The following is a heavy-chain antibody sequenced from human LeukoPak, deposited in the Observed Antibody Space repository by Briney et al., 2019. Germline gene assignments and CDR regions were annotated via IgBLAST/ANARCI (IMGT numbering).Heavy chain of an antibody. CDR1: GGTFSSYA. CDR3: AREIYDFWSGSTVSYYYGMDV. CDR2: IIPILGIA. Sequence: SVKSSCNASGGTFSSYASSWLRQAPGQGRVWMGRIIPILGIANYSQKFQGRVTITADKSTSTASMEMRSLRSEDRAVYYCAREIYDFWSGSTVSYYYGMDVWGQGTTVTASS. J-gene: IGHJ6*02. V-gene: IGHV1-69*04. D-gene: IGHD3-3*01.